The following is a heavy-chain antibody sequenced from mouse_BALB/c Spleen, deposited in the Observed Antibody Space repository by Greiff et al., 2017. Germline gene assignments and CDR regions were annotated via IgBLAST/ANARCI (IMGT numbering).Heavy chain of an antibody. CDR3: ARLDKRYAMDY. J-gene: IGHJ4*01. V-gene: IGHV14-3*02. Sequence: VQLQQSGAELVKPGASVKLSCTASGFNIKDTYMHWVKQRPEQGLEWIGRIDPANGNTKYDPKFQGKATIIADTSSNTAYLQLSSLTSEDTAVYYCARLDKRYAMDYWGQGTSVTVSS. CDR1: GFNIKDTY. CDR2: IDPANGNT.